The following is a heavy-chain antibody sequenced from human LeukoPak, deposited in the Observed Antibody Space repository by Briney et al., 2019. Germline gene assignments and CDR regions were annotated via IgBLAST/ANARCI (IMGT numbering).Heavy chain of an antibody. Sequence: SETLSLTCTVSGGXISRSSYYWVWIRQPPGKGLEWIGSISYSGSTYYNPSLNSRVTISVDTSKNQYSLKLSSVTAADTAVYYCARGASWIDFWGPGTLVTVSS. V-gene: IGHV4-39*07. J-gene: IGHJ5*01. CDR3: ARGASWIDF. CDR2: ISYSGST. CDR1: GGXISRSSYY.